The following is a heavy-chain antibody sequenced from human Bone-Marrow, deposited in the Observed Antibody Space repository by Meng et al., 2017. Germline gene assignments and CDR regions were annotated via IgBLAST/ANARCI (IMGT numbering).Heavy chain of an antibody. CDR1: GYTFPDYW. CDR2: INPKSGDT. J-gene: IGHJ4*02. V-gene: IGHV1-2*06. Sequence: ASVKVSFKASGYTFPDYWLHWVRRAPGQGLEWMGLINPKSGDTHYAQRFEGRVTMTVDTSSSTAYMELSGQRYDDTAMYYCARDEDRSAAGKLFGDYWGQGTLVTVSS. D-gene: IGHD6-13*01. CDR3: ARDEDRSAAGKLFGDY.